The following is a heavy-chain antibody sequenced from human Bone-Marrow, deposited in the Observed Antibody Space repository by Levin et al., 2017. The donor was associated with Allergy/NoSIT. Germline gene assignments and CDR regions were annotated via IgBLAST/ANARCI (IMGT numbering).Heavy chain of an antibody. Sequence: GESLKISCAASGFTLSDYSMNWVRQAPGKGLEWVSSITSDGNSIFYSDLVKGRFSISRDNANNSLYLQMNSLRDEDTALYYCSRDPTDTTVSYAHYYYDSCMDGWGVGTTVTVSS. D-gene: IGHD5-18*01. CDR1: GFTLSDYS. CDR2: ITSDGNSI. CDR3: SRDPTDTTVSYAHYYYDSCMDG. J-gene: IGHJ6*03. V-gene: IGHV3-21*01.